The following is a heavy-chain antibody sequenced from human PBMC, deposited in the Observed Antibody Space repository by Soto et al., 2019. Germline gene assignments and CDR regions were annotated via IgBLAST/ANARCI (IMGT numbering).Heavy chain of an antibody. CDR3: ARDLWGYCGTACYPLDV. CDR1: GGSISGYY. CDR2: MYNTGST. D-gene: IGHD2-21*02. J-gene: IGHJ6*02. V-gene: IGHV4-59*01. Sequence: SETLSLTCTVSGGSISGYYWSWIRQPPGKGLEWIGYMYNTGSTVYNPSFKSRVTISVDTSKNQFSLKLNSVTAADTAVYYCARDLWGYCGTACYPLDVGGQGTTVTVSS.